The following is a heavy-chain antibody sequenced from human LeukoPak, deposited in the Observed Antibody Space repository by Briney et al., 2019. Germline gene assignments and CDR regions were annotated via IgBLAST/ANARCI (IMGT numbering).Heavy chain of an antibody. CDR3: TRQELSGYYY. CDR2: IRSKASSYAT. CDR1: GFTFSGSA. D-gene: IGHD3-22*01. V-gene: IGHV3-73*01. J-gene: IGHJ4*02. Sequence: GGSLRLSCAASGFTFSGSAMHWVRQASGKGLEWVGRIRSKASSYATAYAASVKGRFTISRDDSKNTAYLQMNSLKTEDTAVYYCTRQELSGYYYWGQGTLVTVSS.